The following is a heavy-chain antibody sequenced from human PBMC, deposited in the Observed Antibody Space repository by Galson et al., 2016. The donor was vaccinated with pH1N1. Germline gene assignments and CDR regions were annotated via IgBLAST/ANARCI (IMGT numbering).Heavy chain of an antibody. CDR1: ADSVSRNSAT. CDR2: TYYRSKWYN. Sequence: CAISADSVSRNSATWNWIRQSPSRGLEWLGRTYYRSKWYNDYAESVKSRIIISPDTSKNQLSLQLNSVTPADTAVYYCAKGVIDYDFWSGYQDHSAFDLWGQGTMVIVSS. V-gene: IGHV6-1*01. J-gene: IGHJ3*01. CDR3: AKGVIDYDFWSGYQDHSAFDL. D-gene: IGHD3-3*01.